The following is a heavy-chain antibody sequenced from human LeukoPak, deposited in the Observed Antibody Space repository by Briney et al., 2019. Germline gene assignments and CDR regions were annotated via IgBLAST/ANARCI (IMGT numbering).Heavy chain of an antibody. D-gene: IGHD3-3*01. Sequence: SETLSLTCGVSGGSVTSTNWWTWVRQPPGKGLEWIGEVHLDGRTNHNPTLKSRLTMSVDLSENHVSLKLTSVTAADTAVYYCAREGGFYRPLDYSGQGTLVTVSS. CDR2: VHLDGRT. V-gene: IGHV4-4*02. J-gene: IGHJ4*02. CDR3: AREGGFYRPLDY. CDR1: GGSVTSTNW.